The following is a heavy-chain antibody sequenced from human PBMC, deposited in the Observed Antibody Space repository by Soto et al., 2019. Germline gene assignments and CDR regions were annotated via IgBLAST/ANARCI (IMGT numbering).Heavy chain of an antibody. CDR2: ISSSSSTI. J-gene: IGHJ5*02. D-gene: IGHD3-10*01. V-gene: IGHV3-48*01. CDR1: GFTFSSYS. CDR3: ARDGNMFRGVMWS. Sequence: EVPLVESGGGLVQPGGSLRLSCAASGFTFSSYSMNWVRQAPGKGLEWVSYISSSSSTIYYADSVKGRFTISRDNAKNSLYLQMNSLRAEDTAVYYCARDGNMFRGVMWSWGQGTLVTVSS.